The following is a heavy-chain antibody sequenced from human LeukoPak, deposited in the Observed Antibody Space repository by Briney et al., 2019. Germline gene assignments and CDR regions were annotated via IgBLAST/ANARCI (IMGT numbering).Heavy chain of an antibody. D-gene: IGHD6-13*01. Sequence: SETLSLTCTVSGGSISSYYWSWIRQPPGKGLEWIGYIYYRGSTNYNPSLKSRVTISVDTSKNQFSLKLSSVTAADTAVYYCARHPKYSSSWYSFDYWGQGTLVTVSS. V-gene: IGHV4-59*08. CDR2: IYYRGST. J-gene: IGHJ4*02. CDR1: GGSISSYY. CDR3: ARHPKYSSSWYSFDY.